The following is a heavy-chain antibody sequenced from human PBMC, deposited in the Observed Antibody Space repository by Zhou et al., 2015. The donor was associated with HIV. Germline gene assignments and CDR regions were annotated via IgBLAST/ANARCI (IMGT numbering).Heavy chain of an antibody. CDR1: GGTFSSYA. D-gene: IGHD1-14*01. Sequence: QVQLVQSGAEVKKPGSSVKVSCKASGGTFSSYAISWVRQAPGQGLEWMGWISTYNGNTHYAQKFQGRVVLTTDASTNTAYMELRSLRSDDSAIYFCARDIELPTYGINXHYFYYYYMTSGQRDRVTVSS. CDR2: ISTYNGNT. V-gene: IGHV1-18*01. CDR3: ARDIELPTYGINXHYFYYYYMTS. J-gene: IGHJ6*03.